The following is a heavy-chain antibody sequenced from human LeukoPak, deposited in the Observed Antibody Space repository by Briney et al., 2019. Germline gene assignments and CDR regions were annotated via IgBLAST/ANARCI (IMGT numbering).Heavy chain of an antibody. Sequence: SETLSLTCAVYGGSFSGYYWSWIRQPPGKGLGWIGEINHSGSTNYNPSLKSRVTISVDTSKNQFSLKLSSVTAADTAVYYCARPHRNIAVAMSGGAFDIWGQGTMVTVSS. J-gene: IGHJ3*02. D-gene: IGHD6-19*01. CDR1: GGSFSGYY. V-gene: IGHV4-34*01. CDR2: INHSGST. CDR3: ARPHRNIAVAMSGGAFDI.